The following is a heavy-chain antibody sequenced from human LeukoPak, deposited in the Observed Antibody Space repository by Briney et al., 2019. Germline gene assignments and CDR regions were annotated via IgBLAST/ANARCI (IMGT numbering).Heavy chain of an antibody. CDR2: MHYRGNT. CDR3: ARVHIDKYYYDETTNFDI. V-gene: IGHV4-59*08. D-gene: IGHD3-22*01. J-gene: IGHJ3*02. CDR1: GGSISSHY. Sequence: SETLSLTCTVSGGSISSHYWSWIRQSPGKGLEWIGFMHYRGNTNSNPSLRSRVTISMDTSKNQFSLKMSSLTAADTAVYYCARVHIDKYYYDETTNFDIWGQGTLVTVSS.